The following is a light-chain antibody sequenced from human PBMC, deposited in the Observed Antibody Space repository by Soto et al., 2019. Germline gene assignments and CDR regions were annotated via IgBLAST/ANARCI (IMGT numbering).Light chain of an antibody. V-gene: IGKV1-39*01. CDR3: QQSYSTPPT. CDR1: QSITSY. J-gene: IGKJ2*01. CDR2: AAS. Sequence: DIQMTQSPSSLSAAEGDRVTITCRASQSITSYLHWYQQKPGKAPKLLIYAASSLQSGVPSRFSGSGSGTDFTLTISSLQPEDFATYSCQQSYSTPPTFGQGTKLEIK.